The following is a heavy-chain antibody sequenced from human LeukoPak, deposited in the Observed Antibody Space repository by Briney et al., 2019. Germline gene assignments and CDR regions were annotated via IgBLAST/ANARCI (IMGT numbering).Heavy chain of an antibody. CDR1: GFTFSSYA. CDR3: AKVRLGGDQRGSSHFDY. CDR2: ISYDGSNK. Sequence: GRSLRLSCAASGFTFSSYAMHWVRQAPGKGLEWVAVISYDGSNKYYADSVKGRFTISRDNSKNTLYLQMNSLRAEDTAVYYCAKVRLGGDQRGSSHFDYWGQGTLVTVSS. V-gene: IGHV3-30*04. D-gene: IGHD7-27*01. J-gene: IGHJ4*02.